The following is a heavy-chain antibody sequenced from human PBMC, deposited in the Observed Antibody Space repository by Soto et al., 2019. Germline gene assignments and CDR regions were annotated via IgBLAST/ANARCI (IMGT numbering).Heavy chain of an antibody. D-gene: IGHD1-26*01. V-gene: IGHV3-30*18. Sequence: QVQLVESGGGVVQPGRSLRLSCAASGFTFSSYGMHWVRQAPGKGLEWVAVISYDGSNKYYADSVKGRFTISRDNSKNTLYLQMNSLRAEDTAVYYCAKDPLSGSYDPSPGDYFDYWGQGTLVTVSS. CDR2: ISYDGSNK. CDR3: AKDPLSGSYDPSPGDYFDY. J-gene: IGHJ4*02. CDR1: GFTFSSYG.